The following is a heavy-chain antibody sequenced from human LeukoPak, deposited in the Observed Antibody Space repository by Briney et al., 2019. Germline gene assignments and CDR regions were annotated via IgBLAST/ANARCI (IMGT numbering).Heavy chain of an antibody. CDR1: GYTFTTYY. Sequence: ASVKVSCKASGYTFTTYYMHWVRQAPGQGLEWMGIINPSGGGTSYAQKFQGRVTMTRDMSTSTVYMELGSLRSEDTAVYYCARDPIDSGSYYGAFDIWGQGTMVTVSS. D-gene: IGHD1-26*01. CDR3: ARDPIDSGSYYGAFDI. CDR2: INPSGGGT. V-gene: IGHV1-46*01. J-gene: IGHJ3*02.